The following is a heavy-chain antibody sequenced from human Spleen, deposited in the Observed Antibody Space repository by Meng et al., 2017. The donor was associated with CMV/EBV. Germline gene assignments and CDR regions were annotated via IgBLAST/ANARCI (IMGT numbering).Heavy chain of an antibody. Sequence: ATGFTFRRYAVHWVRQATGKGLEWVAVITYDGSNKYYADSVKGRFTISRDNSKNTLYLQMNSLRAEDTAVYYCAAHSSGWLEGAFDYWGQGTLVTVSS. CDR2: ITYDGSNK. D-gene: IGHD6-19*01. CDR1: GFTFRRYA. V-gene: IGHV3-30*04. CDR3: AAHSSGWLEGAFDY. J-gene: IGHJ4*02.